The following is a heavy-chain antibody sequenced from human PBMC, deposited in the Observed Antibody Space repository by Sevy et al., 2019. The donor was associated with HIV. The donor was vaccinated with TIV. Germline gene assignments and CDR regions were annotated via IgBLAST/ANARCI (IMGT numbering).Heavy chain of an antibody. J-gene: IGHJ4*02. D-gene: IGHD3-3*02. CDR1: GGTFNSYI. Sequence: ASVKVSCKASGGTFNSYIVSWVRQAPGQGLGWMGEITPILGTTQHAQKFKGRVTISADESTNTIYMELSSLKSEDTAVYYCAGWSISIDYWGQGTLVTVSS. V-gene: IGHV1-69*13. CDR2: ITPILGTT. CDR3: AGWSISIDY.